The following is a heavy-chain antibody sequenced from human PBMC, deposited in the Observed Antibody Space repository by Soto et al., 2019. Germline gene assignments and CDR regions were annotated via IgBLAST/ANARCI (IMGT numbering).Heavy chain of an antibody. CDR3: ASKIAAAGLDYYYGMDV. J-gene: IGHJ6*02. V-gene: IGHV4-59*08. CDR1: GGSISSYY. Sequence: SETLSLTCTVSGGSISSYYWSWIRQPPGKGLEWIGYIYYSGSTNYNPSLKSRVTISVDTSKNQFSLKLSSVTAADTAVYYCASKIAAAGLDYYYGMDVWGQGTTVTVSS. D-gene: IGHD6-13*01. CDR2: IYYSGST.